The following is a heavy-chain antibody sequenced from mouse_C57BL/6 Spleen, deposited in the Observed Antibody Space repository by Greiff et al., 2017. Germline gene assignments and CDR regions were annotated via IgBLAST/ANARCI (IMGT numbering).Heavy chain of an antibody. CDR3: ASPQTAQAAWFAY. CDR2: IWSGGST. V-gene: IGHV2-2*01. CDR1: GFSLTSYG. D-gene: IGHD3-2*02. J-gene: IGHJ3*01. Sequence: VQVVESGPGLVQPSQSLSITCTVSGFSLTSYGVHWVRQTPGQGLEWLGVIWSGGSTDYNAAFISRLSISKDNSKSQVFFKMNNLQADDTAIYYCASPQTAQAAWFAYWGQGTLVTVSA.